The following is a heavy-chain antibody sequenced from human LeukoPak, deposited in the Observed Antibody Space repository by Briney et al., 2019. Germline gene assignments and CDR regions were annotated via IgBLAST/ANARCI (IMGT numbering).Heavy chain of an antibody. CDR2: IYYSGST. Sequence: PSETLSLTCTVSGGSISSGGYYWSWIRQHPGKGLEWIGYIYYSGSTYYNPSLKSRVTKSVDTSKNQFSLKLSSVTAADTAVYYCARGSRGDFWSGYYRGNWFDPWGQGTLVTVSS. V-gene: IGHV4-31*03. CDR3: ARGSRGDFWSGYYRGNWFDP. CDR1: GGSISSGGYY. J-gene: IGHJ5*02. D-gene: IGHD3-3*01.